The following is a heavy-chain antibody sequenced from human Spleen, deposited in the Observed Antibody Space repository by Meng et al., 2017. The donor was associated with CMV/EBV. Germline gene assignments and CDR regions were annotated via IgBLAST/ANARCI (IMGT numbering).Heavy chain of an antibody. Sequence: SVKVSCKASGYTFTGYYMHWVRQAPGQGLEWMGGIIPVLGKVTYVQRFQGRVTITADTSSTTVYMELSSLKSEDTAVYYCARVAYTTTTFEYYYGMKVWGQGTAVTVSS. J-gene: IGHJ6*02. V-gene: IGHV1-69*10. CDR1: GYTFTGYY. CDR3: ARVAYTTTTFEYYYGMKV. CDR2: IIPVLGKV. D-gene: IGHD3-16*01.